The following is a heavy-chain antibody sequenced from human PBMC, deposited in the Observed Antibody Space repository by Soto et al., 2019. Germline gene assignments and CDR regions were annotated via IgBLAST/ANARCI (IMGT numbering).Heavy chain of an antibody. D-gene: IGHD2-15*01. CDR1: GGSISSYY. CDR2: IYYSGST. J-gene: IGHJ4*02. Sequence: SETLSLTCTVSGGSISSYYWSWIRQPPGKGLEWIGYIYYSGSTNYNPSLKSRVTISVDTSKNQFSLKLSSVTAADTAVYYCARGGYCSGGSCYEHYFDYWGQGTLVTVSS. V-gene: IGHV4-59*01. CDR3: ARGGYCSGGSCYEHYFDY.